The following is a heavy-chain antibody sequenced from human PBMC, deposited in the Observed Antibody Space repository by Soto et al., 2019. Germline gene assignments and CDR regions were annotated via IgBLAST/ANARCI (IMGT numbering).Heavy chain of an antibody. CDR1: EFTFSSYS. Sequence: PRGSPRLSCAAPEFTFSSYSMSWVRQAPGKGLEWVSAISGSGGSTYYADSVKGRFTISRDNSKNTLYLQMNSLRAEDTAVYYCARTIGTSGGAPGYWGQGTLVTVSS. D-gene: IGHD3-10*01. V-gene: IGHV3-23*01. CDR2: ISGSGGST. J-gene: IGHJ4*02. CDR3: ARTIGTSGGAPGY.